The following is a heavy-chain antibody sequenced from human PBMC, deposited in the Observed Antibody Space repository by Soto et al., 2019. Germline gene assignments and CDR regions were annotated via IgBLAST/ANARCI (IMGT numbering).Heavy chain of an antibody. V-gene: IGHV3-23*01. CDR2: ISGGT. CDR3: AIGGPGGPLGH. CDR1: GFIFSALD. D-gene: IGHD3-10*01. J-gene: IGHJ4*02. Sequence: QLLESGGGLLQPGGSLRLHCAASGFIFSALDMSWVRQAPGKGLEWVSSISGGTYYADSVKGRFTISRDNSKNTLYLQMNGLRAEDTAVYYCAIGGPGGPLGHWGQGTMVTVAS.